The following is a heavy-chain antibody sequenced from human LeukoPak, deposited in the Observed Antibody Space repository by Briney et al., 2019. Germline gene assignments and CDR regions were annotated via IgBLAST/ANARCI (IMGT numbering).Heavy chain of an antibody. V-gene: IGHV1-18*01. J-gene: IGHJ4*02. D-gene: IGHD1-26*01. CDR1: GYTFTSYG. CDR3: AREGWELLFVFDY. CDR2: ISAYNGGT. Sequence: ASVKVSCKASGYTFTSYGISWVRQAPGQGLEWMGWISAYNGGTNYAQKFQGRVTMTRDTSISTAYMELSRLRSDDTAVYYCAREGWELLFVFDYWGQGTLVTVSS.